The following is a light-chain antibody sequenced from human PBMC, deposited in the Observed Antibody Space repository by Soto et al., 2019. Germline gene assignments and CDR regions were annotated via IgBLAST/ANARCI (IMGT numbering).Light chain of an antibody. Sequence: DIQMTQSPSTLSASVGDRVTITCRASQSISSWLAWYPHKPGQAPKLLIYKASTLQSGVPSRFSGSGSGTEFTLAISSLQPDDYATYYCQQYNDNWTFGQGTKVEIK. CDR2: KAS. CDR1: QSISSW. CDR3: QQYNDNWT. J-gene: IGKJ1*01. V-gene: IGKV1-5*03.